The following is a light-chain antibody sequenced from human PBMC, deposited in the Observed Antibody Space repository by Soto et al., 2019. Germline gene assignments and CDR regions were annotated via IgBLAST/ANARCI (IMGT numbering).Light chain of an antibody. CDR3: MKSQQSPPT. CDR2: FGS. Sequence: DIVMTQSPLSLPVTPGEPASISCSSSQSLLQSNGYNYLDWYLQKPGQSPQLLIYFGSYRASGVPDRISGSGSGTDFTLKIRRVEAEDVGVYYCMKSQQSPPTFGQGTKVEI. V-gene: IGKV2-28*01. CDR1: QSLLQSNGYNY. J-gene: IGKJ1*01.